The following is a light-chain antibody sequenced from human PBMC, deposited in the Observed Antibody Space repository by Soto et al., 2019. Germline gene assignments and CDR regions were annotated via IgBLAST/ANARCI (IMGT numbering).Light chain of an antibody. CDR3: CSLTSSSTDV. V-gene: IGLV2-23*02. CDR2: EVK. J-gene: IGLJ1*01. CDR1: KRNVGSYNL. Sequence: QSALTQPASVSGSPGQSITISGIGPKRNVGSYNLFSWYQQHPGKAPKLMIFEVKTRPSGVSNRFSGSKSGNTDSLTISGLQSEDEADYYCCSLTSSSTDVFGTGTKLTVL.